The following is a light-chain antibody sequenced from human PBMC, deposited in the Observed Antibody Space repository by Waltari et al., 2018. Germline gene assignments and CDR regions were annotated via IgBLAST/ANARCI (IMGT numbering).Light chain of an antibody. V-gene: IGLV3-25*03. CDR2: KDT. J-gene: IGLJ2*01. CDR1: ALPKQY. CDR3: LSAYSGGSQGV. Sequence: SYELTQPPSVSVSPGQTAKIPCSGDALPKQYTYWYQQKPGQAPLLVIYKDTERPAGIRERCSGSSSGTTVTLTISGVQAEDEADYYCLSAYSGGSQGVFGGGTKLTVL.